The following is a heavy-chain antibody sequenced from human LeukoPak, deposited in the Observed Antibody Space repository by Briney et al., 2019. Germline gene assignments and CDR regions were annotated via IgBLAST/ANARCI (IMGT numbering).Heavy chain of an antibody. CDR1: XXXVSXXY. CDR2: IYSGGST. CDR3: ASDGGNSGY. Sequence: GSLRLSCAAXXXXVSXXYMSXXRXAPGXGLEWVSVIYSGGSTYYADSVKGRFTISRDNSKNTLYLQMNSLRAEDTAVYYCASDGGNSGYWGQGTLVTVSS. V-gene: IGHV3-53*01. J-gene: IGHJ4*02. D-gene: IGHD4-23*01.